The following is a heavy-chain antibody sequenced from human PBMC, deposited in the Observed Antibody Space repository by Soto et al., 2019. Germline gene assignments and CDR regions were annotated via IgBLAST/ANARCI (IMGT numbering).Heavy chain of an antibody. D-gene: IGHD2-2*01. CDR3: ARDRYCSSTSCNPTEDGAFDI. V-gene: IGHV3-53*04. CDR2: IYSGGST. Sequence: GGSLRLSCAASGFTVSSNYMSWVRQAPGKGLEWVSVIYSGGSTYYADSVKGRFTISRHNSKNTLYLQMNSLRAEDTAVYYCARDRYCSSTSCNPTEDGAFDIWGQGTMVTVSS. J-gene: IGHJ3*02. CDR1: GFTVSSNY.